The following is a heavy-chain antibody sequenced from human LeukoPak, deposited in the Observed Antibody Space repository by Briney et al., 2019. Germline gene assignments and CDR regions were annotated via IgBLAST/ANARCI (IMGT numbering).Heavy chain of an antibody. CDR2: INHSGST. Sequence: SETLSLTCAVYGGSFSGYYWSWIRQPPGKGLEWIGEINHSGSTNYNPSLKSRVTISVDTSKNQFSLKLSSVTAADTAVYYCARGRFVYSYVRAFDIWGQGAMVTVSS. J-gene: IGHJ3*02. V-gene: IGHV4-34*01. CDR1: GGSFSGYY. CDR3: ARGRFVYSYVRAFDI. D-gene: IGHD5-18*01.